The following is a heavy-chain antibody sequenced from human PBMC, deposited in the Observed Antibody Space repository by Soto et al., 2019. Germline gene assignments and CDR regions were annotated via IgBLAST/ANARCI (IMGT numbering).Heavy chain of an antibody. V-gene: IGHV3-23*01. CDR3: VKYRSTSRSEFGP. CDR2: ISGSGDRT. D-gene: IGHD6-6*01. J-gene: IGHJ5*02. Sequence: EVQLLESGGDLVLPGGSLRLSCAASGFTFSSYPMNWVRQAPGKGLEWVSGISGSGDRTNHADSVKGRFTISRDNSKNIMYLQMNSLRAEDTAMYYCVKYRSTSRSEFGPWGRGTLGTVSS. CDR1: GFTFSSYP.